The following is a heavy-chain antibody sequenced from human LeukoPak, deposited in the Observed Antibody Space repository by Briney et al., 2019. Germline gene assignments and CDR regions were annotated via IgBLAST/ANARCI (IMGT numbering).Heavy chain of an antibody. V-gene: IGHV3-13*01. CDR3: ARSSSGAKDY. D-gene: IGHD1-26*01. J-gene: IGHJ4*02. CDR2: IGTAGDT. CDR1: GFTFSSYD. Sequence: GGSLRLSCAASGFTFSSYDMHWVRQATGKGLEWVSAIGTAGDTYYPDSVQGRFTISRDNAKNSLFLQMNSLRAEDTAVYYCARSSSGAKDYWGQGTLVTVSS.